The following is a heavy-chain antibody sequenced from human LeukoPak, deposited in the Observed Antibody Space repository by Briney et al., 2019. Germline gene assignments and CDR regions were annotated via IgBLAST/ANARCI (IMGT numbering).Heavy chain of an antibody. V-gene: IGHV3-23*01. CDR1: GFTFSSYA. J-gene: IGHJ5*02. D-gene: IGHD3-3*01. CDR3: AKLPNYDFWSGYSANWFDP. Sequence: GGSLRLSCAASGFTFSSYAMSWVRQAPGKGLEWVSAISGSGGSTYYADPVKGRFTISRDNSKNTLYLQMNSLRAEDTAVYYCAKLPNYDFWSGYSANWFDPWGQGTLVTVSS. CDR2: ISGSGGST.